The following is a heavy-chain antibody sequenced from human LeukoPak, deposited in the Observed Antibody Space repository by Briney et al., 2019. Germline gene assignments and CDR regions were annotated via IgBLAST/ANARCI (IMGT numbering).Heavy chain of an antibody. V-gene: IGHV2-5*01. CDR2: IYWTDDK. Sequence: SGPTLVKPTQTLTLTCTFSGFSLSTSGTGVGWIRQPPGKALEWLALIYWTDDKSYSPSLKSRLTITKHTSKNQVVLTMTNMDPVDTATYYCAHRTVTGTTEYFDYWGQGTLVTVSS. J-gene: IGHJ4*02. D-gene: IGHD1-7*01. CDR3: AHRTVTGTTEYFDY. CDR1: GFSLSTSGTG.